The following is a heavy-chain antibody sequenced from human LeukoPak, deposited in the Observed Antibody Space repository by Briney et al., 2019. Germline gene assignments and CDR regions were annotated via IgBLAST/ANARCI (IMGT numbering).Heavy chain of an antibody. CDR3: ARGGGSYQGWFDP. CDR2: IYYSGST. Sequence: KPSETLSLTCTVSGGSISSSSYYWSWIRQPPGKGLEWIGYIYYSGSTNYNPSLKSRVTISVDTSKNQFSLKLSSVTAADTAVYYCARGGGSYQGWFDPWGQGTLVTVSS. V-gene: IGHV4-61*01. D-gene: IGHD1-26*01. J-gene: IGHJ5*02. CDR1: GGSISSSSYY.